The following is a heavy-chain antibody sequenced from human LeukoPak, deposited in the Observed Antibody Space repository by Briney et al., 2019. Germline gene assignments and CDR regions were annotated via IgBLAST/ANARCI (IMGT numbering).Heavy chain of an antibody. J-gene: IGHJ4*02. Sequence: SETLSLTCTVSGGSISSYYWSWIRQPAGKGLEWIWRIYTSGSTNYNPSLKSRVTMSVDTSKNQFSLKLSSVTAADTAVYYCAREMGSPEPYYFDYWGQGTLVTVSS. CDR2: IYTSGST. CDR1: GGSISSYY. CDR3: AREMGSPEPYYFDY. D-gene: IGHD1-14*01. V-gene: IGHV4-4*07.